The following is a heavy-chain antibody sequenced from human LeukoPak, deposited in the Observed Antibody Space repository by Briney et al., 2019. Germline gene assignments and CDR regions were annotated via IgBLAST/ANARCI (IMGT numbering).Heavy chain of an antibody. CDR2: ISDSGDYT. Sequence: GGSLRLSCAGSGFTFSSYAMSWVRQARGQGLEWVSVISDSGDYTSYADSVRGRFSISRDNSRNTLYLQMISLRPEDTAVYYCAKDTSIGKYCTNGVCSPFDYWGQGTLVTVSS. CDR1: GFTFSSYA. V-gene: IGHV3-23*01. CDR3: AKDTSIGKYCTNGVCSPFDY. J-gene: IGHJ4*02. D-gene: IGHD2-8*01.